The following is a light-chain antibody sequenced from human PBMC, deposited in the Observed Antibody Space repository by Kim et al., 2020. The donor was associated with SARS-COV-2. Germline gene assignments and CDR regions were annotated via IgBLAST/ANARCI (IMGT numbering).Light chain of an antibody. V-gene: IGKV3-20*01. J-gene: IGKJ2*01. CDR1: QSVSSTN. CDR3: QQYDNSLYT. Sequence: LSPGESVTLSCRATQSVSSTNLAWYHQRPGQAPRLLIYATSTRAKGIPDRFSGSGSGTDFTLTISRLEPEDFAVYYCQQYDNSLYTFGQGTKLEI. CDR2: ATS.